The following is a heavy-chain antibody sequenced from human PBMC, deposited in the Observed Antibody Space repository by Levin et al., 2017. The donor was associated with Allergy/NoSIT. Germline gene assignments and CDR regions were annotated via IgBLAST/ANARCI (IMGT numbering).Heavy chain of an antibody. J-gene: IGHJ4*02. D-gene: IGHD4-11*01. CDR2: IYYSGST. V-gene: IGHV4-31*03. CDR1: GGSISSGGYY. Sequence: SQTLSLTCTVSGGSISSGGYYWSWIRQHPGKGLEWIGYIYYSGSTYYNPSLKSRVTISVDTSKNQFSLKLSSVTAADTAVYYCARSCDDDYSNYGLPGYWGQGTLVTVSS. CDR3: ARSCDDDYSNYGLPGY.